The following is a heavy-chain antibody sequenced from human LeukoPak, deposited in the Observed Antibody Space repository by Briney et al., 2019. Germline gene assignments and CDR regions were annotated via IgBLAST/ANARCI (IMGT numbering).Heavy chain of an antibody. J-gene: IGHJ6*03. CDR3: ARVTYYDFWSGYYTGYYYYYYMDV. CDR1: GGSISSSSYY. V-gene: IGHV4-39*07. Sequence: SETLSLTCTVSGGSISSSSYYWGWIRQPPGKGLEWIGSIYYSGSTYYNPSLKSRVTISVDTSKNQFSLKLSSVTAADTAVYYCARVTYYDFWSGYYTGYYYYYYMDVWGKGTTVTVSS. D-gene: IGHD3-3*01. CDR2: IYYSGST.